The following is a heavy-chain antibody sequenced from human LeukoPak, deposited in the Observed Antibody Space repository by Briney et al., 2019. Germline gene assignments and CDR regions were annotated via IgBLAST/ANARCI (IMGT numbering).Heavy chain of an antibody. D-gene: IGHD3-10*01. CDR2: IIPILGIA. CDR1: GGTFSSYA. J-gene: IGHJ4*02. V-gene: IGHV1-69*04. CDR3: ARDPGRIWFGEY. Sequence: ASVKVSCKASGGTFSSYAISWVRQAPGQGLEWMGRIIPILGIANYAQKFQGRVTITADKSTSTAYMELSSLRSEDTAVYYCARDPGRIWFGEYWGQGTLVTVSS.